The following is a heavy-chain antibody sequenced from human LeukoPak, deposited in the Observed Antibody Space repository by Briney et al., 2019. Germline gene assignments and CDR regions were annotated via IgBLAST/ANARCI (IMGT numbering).Heavy chain of an antibody. CDR3: ARMTKDAFDI. CDR1: GFTFSSYS. J-gene: IGHJ3*02. Sequence: GGSLRLSCAASGFTFSSYSMNWVRQAPGKGLEWVSYISSSSSTIYYADSVKGRFTISRDNSKNTLYLQMNSLRAEDTAVYYCARMTKDAFDIWGQGTMVTVSS. V-gene: IGHV3-48*01. CDR2: ISSSSSTI.